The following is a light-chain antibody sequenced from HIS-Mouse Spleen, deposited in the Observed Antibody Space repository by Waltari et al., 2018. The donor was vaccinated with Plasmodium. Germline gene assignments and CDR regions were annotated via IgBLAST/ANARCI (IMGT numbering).Light chain of an antibody. Sequence: DIQMTQSPSTLSASVGDRVTITCRASQSISSWLDWYQQKPGKAPKLLIYKASSLESGVPSRFSGSGSGTEFTLTISSLQPDDFAVYYCQQYNNWPPYTFGQGTKLEIK. V-gene: IGKV1-5*03. CDR2: KAS. CDR3: QQYNNWPPYT. CDR1: QSISSW. J-gene: IGKJ2*01.